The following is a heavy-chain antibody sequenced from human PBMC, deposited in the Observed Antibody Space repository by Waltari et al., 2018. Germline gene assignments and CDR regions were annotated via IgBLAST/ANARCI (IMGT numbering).Heavy chain of an antibody. CDR3: ATCSGWYHLDY. CDR1: GYSISSGSY. D-gene: IGHD6-19*01. CDR2: IYHSGST. V-gene: IGHV4-38-2*01. Sequence: QVQLQESGPGLVKPSETLSLTCAVSGYSISSGSYWGWIRQPPGKGLEWIGSIYHSGSTYYNPSLKSRVTISVDTSKNQFSLKLSSVTAADTAVYYCATCSGWYHLDYWGQGTLVTVSS. J-gene: IGHJ4*02.